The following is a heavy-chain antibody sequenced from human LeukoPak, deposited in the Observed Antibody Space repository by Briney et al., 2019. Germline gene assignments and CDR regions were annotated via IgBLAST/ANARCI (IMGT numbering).Heavy chain of an antibody. D-gene: IGHD1-26*01. CDR2: ISSSSSYI. J-gene: IGHJ4*02. CDR3: ARDRIVGATKAQDDY. V-gene: IGHV3-21*01. CDR1: GFTFSSYS. Sequence: SGGSLRLSCAASGFTFSSYSMNWVRQAPGKGLEWVSSISSSSSYIYYADSVKGRLTISRDNAKNSLYLQMNSLRAEDTAVYYCARDRIVGATKAQDDYWGQGTLVTVSS.